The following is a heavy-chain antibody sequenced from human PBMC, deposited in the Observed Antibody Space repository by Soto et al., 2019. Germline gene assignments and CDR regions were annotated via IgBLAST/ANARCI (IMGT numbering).Heavy chain of an antibody. CDR2: ISSSNSTI. CDR1: GFTFSSYS. CDR3: ARDPGYSYGPPDY. V-gene: IGHV3-48*02. Sequence: GSLSLSCAASGFTFSSYSMNWVRQAPGKGLEWVSYISSSNSTIYYADSVKGRFTISRDNAKNSLYLQMNSLRDEGTAVYYCARDPGYSYGPPDYWGQGTLVTVSS. D-gene: IGHD5-18*01. J-gene: IGHJ4*02.